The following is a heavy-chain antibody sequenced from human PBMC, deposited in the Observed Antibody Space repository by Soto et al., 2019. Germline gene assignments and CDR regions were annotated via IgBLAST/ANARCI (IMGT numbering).Heavy chain of an antibody. J-gene: IGHJ4*02. V-gene: IGHV3-11*01. D-gene: IGHD6-19*01. Sequence: PGGTLRLSCGAAGFAFSHYYMRWIRQAAGKDLDTVSYISSTGRTIYYADSVKDRFTVSRSNAQNSLCLELNSLRVEDTAAHSPARSYSGGWEFDYWGQGTQVTFSS. CDR1: GFAFSHYY. CDR2: ISSTGRTI. CDR3: ARSYSGGWEFDY.